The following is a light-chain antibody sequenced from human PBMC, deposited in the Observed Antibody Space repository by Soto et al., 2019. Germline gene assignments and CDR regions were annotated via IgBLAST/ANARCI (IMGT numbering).Light chain of an antibody. CDR2: NDN. V-gene: IGLV3-21*04. CDR3: QLWDNKNDEVV. J-gene: IGLJ3*02. CDR1: NIATYS. Sequence: SYELTQPPSVSLAPGKTARITCGGNNIATYSVHWYRQKPGQAPVLVISNDNDRPSGIPDRFSGSNSGHTATLTIRRVEAGDEADYYCQLWDNKNDEVVFGGVTKLTVL.